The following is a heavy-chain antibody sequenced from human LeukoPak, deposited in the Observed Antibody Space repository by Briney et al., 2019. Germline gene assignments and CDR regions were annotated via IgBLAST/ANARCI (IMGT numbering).Heavy chain of an antibody. Sequence: PGGSLRLSCAASGFTISDYYMSWIRQAPGKGLEWVSYISTTASSIHYADSVKGRFTISRDNAKNSLYLQMNSLRAEDTAVYYCARGAEGSSWGSDYWGQGTLVTVSS. CDR2: ISTTASSI. CDR1: GFTISDYY. CDR3: ARGAEGSSWGSDY. J-gene: IGHJ4*02. D-gene: IGHD6-13*01. V-gene: IGHV3-11*01.